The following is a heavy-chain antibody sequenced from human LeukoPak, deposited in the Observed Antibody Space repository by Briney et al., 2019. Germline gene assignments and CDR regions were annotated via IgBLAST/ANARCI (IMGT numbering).Heavy chain of an antibody. Sequence: SETLSLTCAVYGGSFSGYYWSWIRQPPGKGLEWIGEINHSGSTNYNPSLKSRVTISVDTSKNQFSLKLSSVTAADTAVYYCASGYYDFWSGPQNWYFDLWGRGTLVTVSS. CDR1: GGSFSGYY. CDR3: ASGYYDFWSGPQNWYFDL. J-gene: IGHJ2*01. V-gene: IGHV4-34*01. D-gene: IGHD3-3*01. CDR2: INHSGST.